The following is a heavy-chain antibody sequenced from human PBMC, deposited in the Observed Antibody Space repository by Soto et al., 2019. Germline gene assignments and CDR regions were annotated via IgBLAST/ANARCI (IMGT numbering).Heavy chain of an antibody. Sequence: PSETLSLTCTVSGGSVSSGSYYWSWIRQPPGKGLEWIGYIYYSGSTNYNPSLKSRVTISVDTSKNQFSLKLSSVTAADTAVYYCARGYSGYDYLGRDILYDYWGQGTLVTVSS. J-gene: IGHJ4*02. D-gene: IGHD5-12*01. CDR2: IYYSGST. CDR1: GGSVSSGSYY. CDR3: ARGYSGYDYLGRDILYDY. V-gene: IGHV4-61*01.